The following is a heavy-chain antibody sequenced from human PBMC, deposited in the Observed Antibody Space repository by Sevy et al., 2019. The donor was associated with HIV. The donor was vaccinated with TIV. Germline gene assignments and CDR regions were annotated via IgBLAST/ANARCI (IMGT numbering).Heavy chain of an antibody. J-gene: IGHJ4*02. CDR3: ARGDGYNYFDY. Sequence: SETLSLTCTVSGGSISSYYWSWLRQPPGKGLEWIGHIYYSGSTNYNPSLKSRVTISVDTSKNQFSLKLSSVTAADTAVYYCARGDGYNYFDYWGQRTLVTVSS. CDR1: GGSISSYY. CDR2: IYYSGST. D-gene: IGHD5-12*01. V-gene: IGHV4-59*01.